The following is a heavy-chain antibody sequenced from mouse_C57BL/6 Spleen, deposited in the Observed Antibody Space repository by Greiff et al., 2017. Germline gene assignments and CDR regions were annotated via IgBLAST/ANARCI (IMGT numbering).Heavy chain of an antibody. Sequence: QVQLQQSGPELVKPGASVKISCKASGYAFSSSWMNWVKQRPGKGLEWIGRIYPGDGDTNYNGKFNGKATLTADKSSSTAYMQLSSLTSEDSAVYFCSRSSPLLYVAWFAYWGQGTLVTVSA. CDR2: IYPGDGDT. D-gene: IGHD2-1*01. CDR3: SRSSPLLYVAWFAY. CDR1: GYAFSSSW. J-gene: IGHJ3*01. V-gene: IGHV1-82*01.